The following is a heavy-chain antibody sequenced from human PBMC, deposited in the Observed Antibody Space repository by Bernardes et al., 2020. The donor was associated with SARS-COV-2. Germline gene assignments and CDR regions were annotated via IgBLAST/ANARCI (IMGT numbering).Heavy chain of an antibody. J-gene: IGHJ6*02. CDR1: GGSISSGDYY. CDR3: ARDALGSITIFGVVTRHGMDV. D-gene: IGHD3-3*01. V-gene: IGHV4-30-4*01. CDR2: IYYSGST. Sequence: SETLSLTCTVSGGSISSGDYYWSWIRQPTGKGLEWIGYIYYSGSTYYNPSLKSRVTISVDTSKNQFSLKLSSVTAADTAVYYCARDALGSITIFGVVTRHGMDVWGQGTTVTVSS.